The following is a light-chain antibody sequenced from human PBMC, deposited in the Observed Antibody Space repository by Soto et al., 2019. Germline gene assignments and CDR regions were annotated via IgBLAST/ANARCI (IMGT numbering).Light chain of an antibody. V-gene: IGKV3-15*01. Sequence: RVMTQYPVTLSVSPGERVTLSCRASQAISNNLAWYQQKPGQAPRLLIFDASTRATGIPARFSGSGSGTEFTLNISSLQSEDFAVYYCQQANDWPPTFGQGT. CDR2: DAS. J-gene: IGKJ1*01. CDR3: QQANDWPPT. CDR1: QAISNN.